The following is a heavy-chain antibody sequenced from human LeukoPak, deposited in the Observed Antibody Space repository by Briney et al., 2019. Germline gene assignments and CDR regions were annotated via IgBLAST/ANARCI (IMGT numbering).Heavy chain of an antibody. CDR3: AKAVRCSGGSCYTGYSSGWYVTY. V-gene: IGHV3-23*01. CDR2: ISGSGGGT. CDR1: GGSFSGYY. J-gene: IGHJ4*02. Sequence: ETLSLTCAVYGGSFSGYYWSWVRQAPGKGLEWVSAISGSGGGTYYADSVKGRFTISRDNSKNTLYLQMNSLRAEDTAVYYCAKAVRCSGGSCYTGYSSGWYVTYWGQGTLVTVSS. D-gene: IGHD2-15*01.